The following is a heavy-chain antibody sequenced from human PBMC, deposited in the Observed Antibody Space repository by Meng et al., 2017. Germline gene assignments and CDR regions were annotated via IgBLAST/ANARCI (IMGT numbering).Heavy chain of an antibody. J-gene: IGHJ5*02. V-gene: IGHV4-31*01. CDR2: IYYSGST. CDR3: ARADCRVGSYGPNWFDP. D-gene: IGHD5-18*01. Sequence: QVQLQGSGPGLGKPSQTLSLTCTVSGGSISSGGYYWSWIRQHPGKGLEWIGYIYYSGSTYYNPSLKSLVTISVDTSKNQFSLKLSSVTAADTAVYYCARADCRVGSYGPNWFDPWGQGTLVTVSS. CDR1: GGSISSGGYY.